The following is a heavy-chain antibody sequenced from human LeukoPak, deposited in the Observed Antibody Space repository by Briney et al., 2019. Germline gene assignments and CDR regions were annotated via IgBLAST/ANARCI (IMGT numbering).Heavy chain of an antibody. CDR2: IYYSGSI. Sequence: SETLSLTCTVSGGSISSGDYYWSWIRQPPGKGLEWIGYIYYSGSIYYNPSLKSRVTISVDTSKNQFSLKLSSVTAADTAVYYCARVEYSYGTTTFDYWGQGTLVTVSS. D-gene: IGHD5-18*01. J-gene: IGHJ4*02. CDR1: GGSISSGDYY. CDR3: ARVEYSYGTTTFDY. V-gene: IGHV4-30-4*01.